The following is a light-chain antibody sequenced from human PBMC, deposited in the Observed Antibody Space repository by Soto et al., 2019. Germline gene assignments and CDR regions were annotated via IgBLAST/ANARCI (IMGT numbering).Light chain of an antibody. CDR3: QQRSSWPLT. CDR1: QSVSSSY. J-gene: IGKJ5*01. V-gene: IGKV3D-20*02. Sequence: EIVLTHSPGTLSLSPCERATLSFSASQSVSSSYLAWYQQKPGQAPRLLIYGASTRATAIPARFSGSGSGTDFTLTISGLEPDDFAVYYCQQRSSWPLTFGQGTRWRL. CDR2: GAS.